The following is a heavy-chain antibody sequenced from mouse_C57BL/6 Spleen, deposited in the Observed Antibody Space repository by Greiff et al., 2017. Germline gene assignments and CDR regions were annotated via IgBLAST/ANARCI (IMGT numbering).Heavy chain of an antibody. CDR3: ADYGGSEGAY. D-gene: IGHD1-1*01. CDR1: GYTFTSYG. V-gene: IGHV1-81*01. Sequence: VKLMESGAELARPGASVKLSCKASGYTFTSYGISWVKQRTGHGLEWIGEIYPRSGNTYYNEKFKGKATLTADKSSSTSYMELRILTAEDAAVYFCADYGGSEGAYWGQGTLVTVSA. J-gene: IGHJ3*01. CDR2: IYPRSGNT.